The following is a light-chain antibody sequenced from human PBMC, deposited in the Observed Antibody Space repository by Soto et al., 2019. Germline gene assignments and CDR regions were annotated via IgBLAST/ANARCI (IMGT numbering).Light chain of an antibody. CDR2: KAS. CDR1: QTISSW. Sequence: DIQKTQSPSTLSASVGDRVTITCRASQTISSWLAWYQQKPGKAPKLLIYKASNLESGVPSRFSGSESGTEFTLTISSLQPDDFATYYCQQYNSFPFTFGPGTKVDIK. V-gene: IGKV1-5*03. CDR3: QQYNSFPFT. J-gene: IGKJ3*01.